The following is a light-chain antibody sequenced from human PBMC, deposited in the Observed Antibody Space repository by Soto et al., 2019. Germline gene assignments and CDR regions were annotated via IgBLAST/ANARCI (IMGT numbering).Light chain of an antibody. CDR1: QSVSSY. Sequence: EKVMTHSPATLSMSPGERATLSCRASQSVSSYLAWYQQKPGQAPRLLIYGASTRATGIPARFSGSGSGTEFTLTISSLQSEDFAVYYCQQYNNWTSWTFGQGTKVEIK. V-gene: IGKV3-15*01. CDR3: QQYNNWTSWT. J-gene: IGKJ1*01. CDR2: GAS.